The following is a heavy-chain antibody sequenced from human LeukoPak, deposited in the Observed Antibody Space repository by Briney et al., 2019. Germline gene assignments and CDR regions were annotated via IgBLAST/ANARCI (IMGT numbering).Heavy chain of an antibody. Sequence: SETLSLTCTVSGGSISSYYWSWLRQPPGKGLEGIGYIYYSGSTNYNPSLKSRVTISVDTSKNQFSLKPSSVTAADTAVYYCAGTLLWFGEFYYMDVWGKGTTVTISS. D-gene: IGHD3-10*01. CDR2: IYYSGST. CDR1: GGSISSYY. J-gene: IGHJ6*03. CDR3: AGTLLWFGEFYYMDV. V-gene: IGHV4-59*01.